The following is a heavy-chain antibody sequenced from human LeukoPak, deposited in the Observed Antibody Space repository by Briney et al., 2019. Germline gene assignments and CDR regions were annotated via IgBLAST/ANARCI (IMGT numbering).Heavy chain of an antibody. Sequence: GGSLRLSCVASGFTFTKCAMSWIRQAPGKGLEWVAIIAATGDTAYYADSVKGRFTISRDNSRNTVYMQMDSLRAEDTAIYYCAGDRNSDWYSPLDYWGQGSQVTVSP. CDR1: GFTFTKCA. V-gene: IGHV3-23*01. CDR3: AGDRNSDWYSPLDY. CDR2: IAATGDTA. J-gene: IGHJ4*02. D-gene: IGHD6-19*01.